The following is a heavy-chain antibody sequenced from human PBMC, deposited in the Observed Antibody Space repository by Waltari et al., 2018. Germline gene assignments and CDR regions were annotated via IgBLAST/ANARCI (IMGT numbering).Heavy chain of an antibody. CDR1: GFTFSSYA. Sequence: EVQLLESGGGLVQPGGSLRLSCAASGFTFSSYAMSWVRQAPGKGLEWVSVIYSVCSSTYYADSVKGRFTISRDNSKNTLYLQMNSLRAEDTAVYYCAKDSQDYGDHLFDYWGQGTLVTVSS. V-gene: IGHV3-23*03. D-gene: IGHD4-17*01. J-gene: IGHJ4*02. CDR2: IYSVCSST. CDR3: AKDSQDYGDHLFDY.